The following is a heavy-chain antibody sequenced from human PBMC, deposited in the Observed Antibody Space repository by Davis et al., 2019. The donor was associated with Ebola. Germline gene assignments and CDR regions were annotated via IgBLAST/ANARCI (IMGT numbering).Heavy chain of an antibody. V-gene: IGHV6-1*01. CDR3: ARYGRGVDGWYFDL. Sequence: MPSETLSLTCAISGDSVSRNSVTWNWIRQSPSRGLEWLGRTYYRSKWHNDYALSVRSRITINPDTSKNEFSLELHSVTPEDTAMYYCARYGRGVDGWYFDLWGRGTLVTVSS. D-gene: IGHD3-10*01. CDR1: GDSVSRNSVT. J-gene: IGHJ2*01. CDR2: TYYRSKWHN.